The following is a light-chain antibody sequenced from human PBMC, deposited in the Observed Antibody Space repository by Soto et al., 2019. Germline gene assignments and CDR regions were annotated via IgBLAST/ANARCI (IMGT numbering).Light chain of an antibody. CDR3: HQDGSSPAYT. CDR1: QSFSSSY. J-gene: IGKJ2*01. Sequence: EIVLTQSPGTLSLSPGERATLSCRASQSFSSSYLAWYQQKPGQAPRLLIYGASSRATGIPDRFSGSGSGTDFTLTISRLEAEDFSVYYWHQDGSSPAYTFRRGTNLEI. V-gene: IGKV3-20*01. CDR2: GAS.